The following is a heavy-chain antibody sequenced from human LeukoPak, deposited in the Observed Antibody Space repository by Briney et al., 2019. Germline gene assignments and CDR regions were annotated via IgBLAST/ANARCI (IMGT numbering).Heavy chain of an antibody. CDR1: GFTFSSYS. J-gene: IGHJ4*02. Sequence: GGSLRLSCAASGFTFSSYSMNWVRQAPGKGLEWVSYISSSSSTIYYADSVKGRFTISRDNAKNSLYLQMNSLRAEDTAVYYCAREAGYCSSTSCYEGDYWGQGTLVTVSS. CDR3: AREAGYCSSTSCYEGDY. CDR2: ISSSSSTI. V-gene: IGHV3-48*01. D-gene: IGHD2-2*01.